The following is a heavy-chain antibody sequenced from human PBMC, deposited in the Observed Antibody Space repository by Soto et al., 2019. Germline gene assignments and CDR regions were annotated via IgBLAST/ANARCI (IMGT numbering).Heavy chain of an antibody. CDR1: GFTFDNYN. J-gene: IGHJ6*02. D-gene: IGHD3-16*01. CDR2: FGSAGDI. Sequence: GGSLRLSCAASGFTFDNYNMLWVRQAPGKGLEWVSTFGSAGDIYYSDSVKGRFTISRDNARNSLYLQMNSLRAADTAVYYCARGGPNWDYYFYGMDVWGQGTTVTVSS. CDR3: ARGGPNWDYYFYGMDV. V-gene: IGHV3-13*01.